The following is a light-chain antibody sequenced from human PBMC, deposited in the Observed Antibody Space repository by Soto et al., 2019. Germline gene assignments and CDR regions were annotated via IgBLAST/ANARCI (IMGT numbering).Light chain of an antibody. CDR1: SGHSSYA. J-gene: IGLJ2*01. V-gene: IGLV4-69*01. CDR2: VDSDGSS. CDR3: QTWGNGIRV. Sequence: QLVLTQSPSASASLGASVTLTCTLSSGHSSYAIAWHQQQPEKGPRYLMKVDSDGSSTRGEGIPERFSGSSSGAERYLIISSLQSEDEADYYCQTWGNGIRVFGGGTKVTVL.